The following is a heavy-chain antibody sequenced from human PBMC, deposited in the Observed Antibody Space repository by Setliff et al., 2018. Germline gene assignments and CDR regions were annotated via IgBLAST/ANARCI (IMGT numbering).Heavy chain of an antibody. V-gene: IGHV1-69*06. D-gene: IGHD6-25*01. J-gene: IGHJ1*01. CDR1: VGTFGDYG. Sequence: SLKVSCKASVGTFGDYGITCVRQAPGQGLEWMGGIILIFDRTKYAQKFQGRVTITADRSTSTAYMELSSLKSEDTAVYYCARAAGSLTSDEYFHHWGQGTLVTVSS. CDR3: ARAAGSLTSDEYFHH. CDR2: IILIFDRT.